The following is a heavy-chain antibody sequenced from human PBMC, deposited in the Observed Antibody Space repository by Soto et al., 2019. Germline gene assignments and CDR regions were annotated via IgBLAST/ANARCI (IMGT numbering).Heavy chain of an antibody. CDR1: GGSVSSGHYY. D-gene: IGHD6-19*01. CDR3: ARSGAGSGWL. V-gene: IGHV4-61*01. Sequence: QVQLQESGPGLVKPSETLSLTSTVSGGSVSSGHYYWSWSRQPPGKGLEWIGFVYYTGSTKYKSSLKSRVTISLDTSKNQFSLKLTSVTAADTAVYYCARSGAGSGWLGGQGTLVTVSS. CDR2: VYYTGST. J-gene: IGHJ4*02.